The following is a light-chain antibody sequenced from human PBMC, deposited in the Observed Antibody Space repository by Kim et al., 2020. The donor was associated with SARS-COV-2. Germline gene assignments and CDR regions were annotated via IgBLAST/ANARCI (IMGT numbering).Light chain of an antibody. CDR3: QHYDTLPPT. V-gene: IGKV1-33*01. CDR2: VAS. J-gene: IGKJ2*01. Sequence: DIQMTQSPSSLSASVGDRVTITCQASQDINNYLNWYQQKPGKAPKLLIYVASNLQTGVPSRFSGSGSGTDFTLTISSLQPEDIATYYCQHYDTLPPTFGQGTKLEIK. CDR1: QDINNY.